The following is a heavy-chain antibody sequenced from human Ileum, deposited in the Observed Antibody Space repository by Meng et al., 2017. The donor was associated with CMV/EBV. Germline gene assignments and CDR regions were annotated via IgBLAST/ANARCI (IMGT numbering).Heavy chain of an antibody. CDR1: GVTFSTSV. CDR3: ARERNRQGPFDD. Sequence: GGSLRLSCVASGVTFSTSVIHWVRQAPGKGLEWVAVVSSDGSRKYYLDSVRGRFTISRDNSRNTLYLQMNSLTTDDTALYYCARERNRQGPFDDWGQGTLVTVSS. V-gene: IGHV3-30-3*01. CDR2: VSSDGSRK. J-gene: IGHJ4*02.